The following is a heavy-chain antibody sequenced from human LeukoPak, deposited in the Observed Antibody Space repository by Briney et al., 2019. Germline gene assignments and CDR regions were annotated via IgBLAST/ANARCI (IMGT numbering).Heavy chain of an antibody. CDR2: ISYDGSNK. Sequence: GGSLRLSCAASGFTFSSYGMHGVRQAPGKGREWVAVISYDGSNKYYADSVKGRFTISRDNSKNTLYLQMNSLRAEDTAVYYCAKDRIGFFDYWGQGTLVTVSS. J-gene: IGHJ4*02. CDR1: GFTFSSYG. CDR3: AKDRIGFFDY. V-gene: IGHV3-30*18. D-gene: IGHD2-15*01.